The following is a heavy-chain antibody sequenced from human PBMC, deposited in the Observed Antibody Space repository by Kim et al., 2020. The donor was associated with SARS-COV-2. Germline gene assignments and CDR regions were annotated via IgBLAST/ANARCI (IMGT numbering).Heavy chain of an antibody. V-gene: IGHV1-69*04. CDR1: GGTFSSYA. J-gene: IGHJ6*02. D-gene: IGHD3-10*01. CDR2: IIPILGIA. CDR3: ARDHYYGSGSYYNASFYYFFHAMEV. Sequence: SVKVSCKASGGTFSSYAISWVRQAPGQGLEWMGRIIPILGIANYAQKFQGRVTITADKSTSTAYMELSSLRSEDTAVYYCARDHYYGSGSYYNASFYYFFHAMEVWGHGTTVTVSS.